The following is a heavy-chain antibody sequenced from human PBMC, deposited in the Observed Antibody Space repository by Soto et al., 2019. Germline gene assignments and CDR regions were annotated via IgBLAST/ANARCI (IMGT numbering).Heavy chain of an antibody. J-gene: IGHJ4*01. CDR3: VRSGTSSGRFSDY. CDR2: TYPSDSDT. CDR1: GYTFTSYW. V-gene: IGHV5-51*01. Sequence: PGESLEISSQGSGYTFTSYWIGGVRQMPGEGLEWMGVTYPSDSDTRYSASFQGKVTISADKSITTAYLQWSSLKASDTAMYYCVRSGTSSGRFSDYWGQGTLVTVSS. D-gene: IGHD2-8*01.